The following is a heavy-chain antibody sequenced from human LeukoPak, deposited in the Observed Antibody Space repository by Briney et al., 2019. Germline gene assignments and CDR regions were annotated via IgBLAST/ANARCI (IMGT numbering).Heavy chain of an antibody. V-gene: IGHV3-21*01. Sequence: GGSLRLSCAASGFTLSSYSMNWVRQAPGKGLEWVSFISSSSSYIYYADSVKGRFTISRDNAKNSLYLQMNSLRAEDTAVYYCARFRYNYGLYYFDYWGQGTLVTVSS. J-gene: IGHJ4*02. CDR1: GFTLSSYS. CDR2: ISSSSSYI. D-gene: IGHD5-18*01. CDR3: ARFRYNYGLYYFDY.